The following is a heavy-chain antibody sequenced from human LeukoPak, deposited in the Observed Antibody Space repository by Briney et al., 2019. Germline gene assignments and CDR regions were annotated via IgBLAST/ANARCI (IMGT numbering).Heavy chain of an antibody. J-gene: IGHJ4*02. CDR3: ARGRSGTYFGDY. D-gene: IGHD3-10*01. Sequence: SETLSLTCTVSGGSISSYYWSWIRQPPGKGLEWIGYVYTSGSTNYNPSLKSRVTMSVDPSKNQFSLKLSSVTAADTAVYYCARGRSGTYFGDYWGQGTLVTVSS. CDR2: VYTSGST. V-gene: IGHV4-59*01. CDR1: GGSISSYY.